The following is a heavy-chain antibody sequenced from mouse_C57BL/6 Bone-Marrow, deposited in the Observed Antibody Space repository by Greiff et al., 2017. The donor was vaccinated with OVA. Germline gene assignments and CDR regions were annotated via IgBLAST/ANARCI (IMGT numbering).Heavy chain of an antibody. Sequence: VQVVESGAELVKPGASVKISCKASGYTFTDYYINWVKQRPGQGLEWIGKIGPGSGSTYYNEKFKGKATLTADKSSSTAYMQLSSLTSEDSAVYFCANSTMVTTGTLYYAMDYWGQGTSVTVSS. V-gene: IGHV1-77*01. CDR2: IGPGSGST. D-gene: IGHD2-2*01. CDR3: ANSTMVTTGTLYYAMDY. J-gene: IGHJ4*01. CDR1: GYTFTDYY.